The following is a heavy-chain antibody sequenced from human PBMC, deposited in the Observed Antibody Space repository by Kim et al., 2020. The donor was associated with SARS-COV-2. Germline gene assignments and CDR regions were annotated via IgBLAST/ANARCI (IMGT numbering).Heavy chain of an antibody. CDR3: ARGGGNTYYYDSSGYSN. CDR1: GGSFSGYY. V-gene: IGHV4-34*01. D-gene: IGHD3-22*01. CDR2: INHSGST. J-gene: IGHJ1*01. Sequence: SETLSLTCAVYGGSFSGYYWSWIRQPPGKGLEWIGEINHSGSTNYNPSLKSRVTISVDTSKNQFSLKLSSVTAADTAVYYCARGGGNTYYYDSSGYSNWG.